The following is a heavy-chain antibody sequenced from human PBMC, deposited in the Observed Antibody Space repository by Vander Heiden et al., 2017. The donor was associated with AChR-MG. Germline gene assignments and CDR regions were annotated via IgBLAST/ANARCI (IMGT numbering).Heavy chain of an antibody. CDR2: MNQGGSEK. CDR1: GFTFSSYW. D-gene: IGHD1-26*01. CDR3: VRAGIAGAGDY. J-gene: IGHJ4*02. V-gene: IGHV3-7*01. Sequence: EVQLVESGGGLVQPGGSLRLACAASGFTFSSYWMTWVRQAPGKGLEWVANMNQGGSEKNYVDSVKGRFTISRDNAKNSLYLQMNSLRVDDTAMYYCVRAGIAGAGDYWGQGTLVIVSS.